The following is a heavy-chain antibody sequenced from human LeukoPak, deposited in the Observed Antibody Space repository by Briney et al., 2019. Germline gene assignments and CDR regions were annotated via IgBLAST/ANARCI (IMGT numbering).Heavy chain of an antibody. V-gene: IGHV3-33*01. J-gene: IGHJ4*02. CDR1: GFTFSSYG. CDR2: IWYDGSNK. Sequence: PGGSLRLSCAASGFTFSSYGMHWVRQAPGKGLEWVAVIWYDGSNKYYADSVKGRFTISRDNSKNTLYLQMNSLRAEDTAVYYCATWDTGYSSIVGATTGVDYWGQGTLVTVSS. CDR3: ATWDTGYSSIVGATTGVDY. D-gene: IGHD1-26*01.